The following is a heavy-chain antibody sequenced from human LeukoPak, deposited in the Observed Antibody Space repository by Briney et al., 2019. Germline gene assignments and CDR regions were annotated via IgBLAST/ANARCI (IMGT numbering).Heavy chain of an antibody. J-gene: IGHJ4*02. CDR3: AKLRYDSSGGYYFDY. Sequence: GGSLRLSCAASGFTFSSYAMSWVRQAPGKGLEWVSAISGSGGSTYYADSMKGRFTISRDNSKNTLYLQMNSLRAEDTAVYYCAKLRYDSSGGYYFDYWGQGTLVTVSS. V-gene: IGHV3-23*01. CDR2: ISGSGGST. D-gene: IGHD3-22*01. CDR1: GFTFSSYA.